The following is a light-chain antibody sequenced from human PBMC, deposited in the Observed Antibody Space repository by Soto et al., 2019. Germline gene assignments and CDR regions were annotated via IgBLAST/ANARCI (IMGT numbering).Light chain of an antibody. J-gene: IGKJ4*01. CDR3: QEYNNWHPIT. V-gene: IGKV3-15*01. Sequence: IVLTQSPATLSVSPGERATLSCRASQSISSKLAWYQQKPGQAPRLLIYGASTRATGIPVRFSGSGSGTEFTLTITSLQSEDFAVYYCQEYNNWHPITFGGGTKVDIK. CDR2: GAS. CDR1: QSISSK.